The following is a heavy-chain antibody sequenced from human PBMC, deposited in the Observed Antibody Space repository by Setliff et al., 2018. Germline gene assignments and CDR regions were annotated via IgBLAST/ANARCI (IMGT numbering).Heavy chain of an antibody. D-gene: IGHD2-15*01. Sequence: ASVKVSCKASGYTFTNSIMNWVRQAPGKGLEWMGWISAYNGNTYHAQKFQDRLSMTTDTSTSTAYMELRSLRAEDTAVYYCERLVRHCTRIICQRTSESDLWGQGTQVTVSS. CDR1: GYTFTNSI. V-gene: IGHV1-18*04. CDR2: ISAYNGNT. J-gene: IGHJ5*02. CDR3: ERLVRHCTRIICQRTSESDL.